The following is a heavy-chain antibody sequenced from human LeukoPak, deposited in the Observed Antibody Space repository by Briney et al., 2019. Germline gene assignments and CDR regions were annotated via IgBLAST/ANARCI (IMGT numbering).Heavy chain of an antibody. CDR2: INAGNGNT. V-gene: IGHV1-3*01. J-gene: IGHJ6*02. CDR3: ARDMDYYYGMDV. Sequence: RASVKVSCKASGYTFTSYAMHWVRQAPGQRLEWMGWINAGNGNTKYSQKFQGRVTITRDTSASTAYMELSSLRSEGTAVYYCARDMDYYYGMDVWGRGTTVTVSS. D-gene: IGHD3-10*01. CDR1: GYTFTSYA.